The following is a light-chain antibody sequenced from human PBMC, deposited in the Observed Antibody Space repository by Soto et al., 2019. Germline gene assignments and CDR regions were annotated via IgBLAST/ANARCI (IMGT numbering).Light chain of an antibody. J-gene: IGKJ3*01. CDR1: QDMGNA. CDR2: AAS. Sequence: DIQMTKSPSSLSASVGDRVTITCRASQDMGNAFGWFQQKPGKAPKRIIYAASTLQSGVPSRFSGSRSGTEFTLPISTLQPEDFATYYCLQHNSYPFTFGPGTKVDIK. CDR3: LQHNSYPFT. V-gene: IGKV1-17*01.